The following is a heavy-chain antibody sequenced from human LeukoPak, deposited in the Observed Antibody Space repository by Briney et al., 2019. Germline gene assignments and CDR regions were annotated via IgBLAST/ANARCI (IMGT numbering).Heavy chain of an antibody. CDR1: GGSISSSSYY. D-gene: IGHD2-2*01. CDR2: IYYSGST. J-gene: IGHJ4*02. CDR3: ARVVPAAILDY. Sequence: PSETLSLTCTVSGGSISSSSYYWGWIRQPPGKGLEWIGSIYYSGSTYYNPSLKSRVAISVDTSKNQFSLKLSSVTAADTAVYYCARVVPAAILDYWGQGTLVTVSS. V-gene: IGHV4-39*07.